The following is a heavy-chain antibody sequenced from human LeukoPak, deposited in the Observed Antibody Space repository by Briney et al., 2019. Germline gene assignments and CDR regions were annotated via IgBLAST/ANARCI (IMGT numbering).Heavy chain of an antibody. Sequence: SETLSLTCTVSGGSIISSDSYWTWIRRSPGKGPEWIGYIYHTGRTHYNPSLESRLTISVDTSKNQFSLKLSSVTAADTAVYYCARRARPAAMRRGSNWFDPWGQGTLVTVSS. CDR2: IYHTGRT. CDR1: GGSIISSDSY. J-gene: IGHJ5*02. D-gene: IGHD2-2*01. CDR3: ARRARPAAMRRGSNWFDP. V-gene: IGHV4-30-4*01.